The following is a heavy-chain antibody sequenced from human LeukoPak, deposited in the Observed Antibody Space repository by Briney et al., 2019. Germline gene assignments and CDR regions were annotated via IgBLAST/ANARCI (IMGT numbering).Heavy chain of an antibody. CDR3: ARSESTYYYDISGYLSDP. Sequence: GASVKVSCKASGYTFTSYGITWVRQAPGQGLEWMGWISAYNGYTNYAQKLQGRVLMTTDTSTSTAYMELRSLRSDDTAVCYCARSESTYYYDISGYLSDPWGQGTLVTVSS. V-gene: IGHV1-18*01. CDR1: GYTFTSYG. J-gene: IGHJ5*02. CDR2: ISAYNGYT. D-gene: IGHD3-22*01.